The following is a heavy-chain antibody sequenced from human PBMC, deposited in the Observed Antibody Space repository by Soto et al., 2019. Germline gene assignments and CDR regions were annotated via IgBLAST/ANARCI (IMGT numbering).Heavy chain of an antibody. V-gene: IGHV3-23*01. CDR1: GFSFSIFA. CDR2: ISGSGGST. J-gene: IGHJ4*02. Sequence: PGGSLRLSCAASGFSFSIFAMSWVRQSPGKGLEWVSTISGSGGSTYYADAVKGRFTISRDNSMDTLYLQMKSLRVEDTATYYCAKEVSLGSTVDLGYWGQGTLVTVSS. CDR3: AKEVSLGSTVDLGY. D-gene: IGHD7-27*01.